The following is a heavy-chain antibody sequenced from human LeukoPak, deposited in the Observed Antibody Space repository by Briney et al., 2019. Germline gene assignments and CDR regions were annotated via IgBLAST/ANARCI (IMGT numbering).Heavy chain of an antibody. V-gene: IGHV3-23*01. CDR3: AKDLFDGAPFDY. J-gene: IGHJ4*02. CDR1: GFTFSSYG. Sequence: PGGTLRLSCATSGFTFSSYGMSWVRQAPGKGLEWVSAISGSGGSTYYADSVKGRFTISRDNSKNTLYLQMNSLRAEDTAVYYCAKDLFDGAPFDYWGQGTLVTVSS. D-gene: IGHD3-9*01. CDR2: ISGSGGST.